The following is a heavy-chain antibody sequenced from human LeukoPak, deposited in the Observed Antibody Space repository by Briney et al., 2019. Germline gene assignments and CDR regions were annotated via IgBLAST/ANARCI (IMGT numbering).Heavy chain of an antibody. CDR3: ARDGDYGDYRVAFDI. D-gene: IGHD4-17*01. V-gene: IGHV4-59*01. Sequence: PSETLSLTCTVSDDSITIYYWTWIRQPPGKGLDWIGYIYYSGSTNYNPSLKSRVTISVDTSKNQFSLKLSSVTAADTAVYYCARDGDYGDYRVAFDIWGQGTMVTVSS. CDR1: DDSITIYY. CDR2: IYYSGST. J-gene: IGHJ3*02.